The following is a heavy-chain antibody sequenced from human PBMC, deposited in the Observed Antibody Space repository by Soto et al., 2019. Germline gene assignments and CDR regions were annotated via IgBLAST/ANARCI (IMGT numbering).Heavy chain of an antibody. D-gene: IGHD6-19*01. CDR2: IIPILGIA. V-gene: IGHV1-69*02. CDR1: GGTFSSYT. CDR3: ARGSSGWGHNWFDP. Sequence: QVQLVQSGAEVKKPGSSVKVSCKASGGTFSSYTISWVRQAPRQGLEWMGRIIPILGIANYAQKFQGRVTITADKSTSTAYMELSGLRSEDTAVYYCARGSSGWGHNWFDPWGQGTLVTVSS. J-gene: IGHJ5*02.